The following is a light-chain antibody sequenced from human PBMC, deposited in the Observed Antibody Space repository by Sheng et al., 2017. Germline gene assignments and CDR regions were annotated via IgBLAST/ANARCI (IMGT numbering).Light chain of an antibody. J-gene: IGKJ4*01. Sequence: EIVLTQSPGTLSLSLGERATLSCRGSQSVSSSYLVWYQQKPGQAPRLLIYGASTRATGFPARFSGSGSGTEFTLTISSLQSEDFAVYYCQQYSDWPSFGGGTKVEIK. CDR2: GAS. V-gene: IGKV3-15*01. CDR3: QQYSDWPS. CDR1: QSVSSSY.